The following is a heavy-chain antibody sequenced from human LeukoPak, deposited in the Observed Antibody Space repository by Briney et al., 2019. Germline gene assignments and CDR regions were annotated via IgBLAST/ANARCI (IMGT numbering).Heavy chain of an antibody. CDR2: INHSGST. V-gene: IGHV4-34*01. J-gene: IGHJ6*03. Sequence: KPSVTLSLTCAVYGGSLSVYYWSWIRQPPGKGLEWIGEINHSGSTNYNPSLKSRVTISVDTSKNQFSLKLSSVTAADTAVYYCASGRRYMDVWGKGTTVTVSS. CDR3: ASGRRYMDV. CDR1: GGSLSVYY.